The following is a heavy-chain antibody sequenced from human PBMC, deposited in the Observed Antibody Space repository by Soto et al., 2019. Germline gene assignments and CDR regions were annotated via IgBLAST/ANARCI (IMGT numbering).Heavy chain of an antibody. CDR1: GGSFSCYY. CDR3: ARGEDCSSTSCYDYYYYGMDV. Sequence: SETLSLTCAVYGGSFSCYYWSWIRQPPGKGLEWIGEINHSGSTNYNPSLKSRVTISVDTSKNQFSLKLSSVTAADTAVYYCARGEDCSSTSCYDYYYYGMDVWGQGTTVTVSS. CDR2: INHSGST. J-gene: IGHJ6*02. D-gene: IGHD2-2*01. V-gene: IGHV4-34*01.